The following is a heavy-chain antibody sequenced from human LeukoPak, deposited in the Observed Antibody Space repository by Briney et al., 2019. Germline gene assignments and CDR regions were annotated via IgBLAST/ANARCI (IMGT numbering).Heavy chain of an antibody. CDR3: ARGSITIFGVVRKYFDY. V-gene: IGHV1-2*02. Sequence: ASVKVSCKASGYTFTGYYMHWGRQAPGQGLEWMGWINPNSGGTNYAQKFQGRVTMTRDTSISTAYMELSRLRPDDTAVYYCARGSITIFGVVRKYFDYCGQGTLVTVSS. D-gene: IGHD3-3*01. J-gene: IGHJ4*02. CDR1: GYTFTGYY. CDR2: INPNSGGT.